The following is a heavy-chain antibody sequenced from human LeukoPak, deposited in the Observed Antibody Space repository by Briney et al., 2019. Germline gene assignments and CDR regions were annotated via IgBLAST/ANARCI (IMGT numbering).Heavy chain of an antibody. CDR2: ISGSGGST. CDR1: GFNFNSYG. Sequence: GGSLRLSCVASGFNFNSYGMSWVRQAPGKGLEWVSGISGSGGSTYYADSVKGRFTISKDISKNTLYLKMNSLRAEVTAEYYCAKARWRWFGEDNFDYWGQGTLVTVSS. J-gene: IGHJ4*02. D-gene: IGHD3-10*01. CDR3: AKARWRWFGEDNFDY. V-gene: IGHV3-23*01.